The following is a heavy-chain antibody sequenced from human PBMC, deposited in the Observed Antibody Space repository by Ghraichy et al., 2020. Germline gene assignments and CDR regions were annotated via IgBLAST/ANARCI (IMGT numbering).Heavy chain of an antibody. Sequence: SQTLSLTCTVSGGSISSSSYSWGWIRQPPGKGLEWIGSIYYSGSTYYNPSLKSRVTISVDTSKNQFSLRLSSVTAADTAVYYCARRRTGSLFDYWGQGTLVTVSS. V-gene: IGHV4-39*01. CDR1: GGSISSSSYS. D-gene: IGHD1-14*01. J-gene: IGHJ4*02. CDR2: IYYSGST. CDR3: ARRRTGSLFDY.